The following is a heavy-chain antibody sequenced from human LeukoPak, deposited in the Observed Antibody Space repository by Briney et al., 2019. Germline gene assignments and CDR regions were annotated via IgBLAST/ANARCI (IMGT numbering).Heavy chain of an antibody. CDR3: ARGALRYSDY. Sequence: GGSLRLSCAACGFTFSSYTMNWVRQAPGKGLEWVSSISSSSSAIYYAASVKGRFTISRDNAKNSLYLQMNSLRDEDTAVYYCARGALRYSDYWGQGTLVTVSS. V-gene: IGHV3-48*02. CDR1: GFTFSSYT. J-gene: IGHJ4*02. CDR2: ISSSSSAI. D-gene: IGHD3-9*01.